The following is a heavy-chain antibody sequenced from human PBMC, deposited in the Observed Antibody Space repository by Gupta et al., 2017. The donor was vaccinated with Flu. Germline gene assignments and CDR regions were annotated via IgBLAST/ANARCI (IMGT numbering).Heavy chain of an antibody. D-gene: IGHD5-18*01. CDR2: IGSGDVDVP. CDR1: GFTFMIYA. Sequence: ELNILESGGGLVQPGVSPRPSCAASGFTFMIYAVSWVRQAPGKGLQWVATIGSGDVDVPQYADPVKGRFTISRDPATTTLHLQLNGVTVEDTATYYCAKDYRVREYTYRPEGSYWYFDLWGRGTRV. J-gene: IGHJ2*01. V-gene: IGHV3-23*01. CDR3: AKDYRVREYTYRPEGSYWYFDL.